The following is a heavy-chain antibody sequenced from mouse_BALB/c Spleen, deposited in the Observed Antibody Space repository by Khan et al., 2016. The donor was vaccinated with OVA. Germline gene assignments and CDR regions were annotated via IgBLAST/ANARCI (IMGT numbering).Heavy chain of an antibody. J-gene: IGHJ3*01. CDR3: TRSGYDAFVY. CDR2: INPSNGGT. D-gene: IGHD2-3*01. Sequence: QVQLQQSGAELVQPGASVKLSCKASGYTFTSYYMYWVKQRPGQGLEWIGEINPSNGGTNFNEKFKSKATLTVDKSSSTAYMQLSSLTSEDSAVYYCTRSGYDAFVYWGQGTLVTVSA. CDR1: GYTFTSYY. V-gene: IGHV1S81*02.